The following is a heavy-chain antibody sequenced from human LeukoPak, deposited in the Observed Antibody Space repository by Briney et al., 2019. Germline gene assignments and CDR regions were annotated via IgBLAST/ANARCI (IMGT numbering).Heavy chain of an antibody. V-gene: IGHV3-23*01. J-gene: IGHJ4*02. D-gene: IGHD3-9*01. CDR2: ISGSGGRT. Sequence: QTGGSLRLSCAASRFNFRSYAMSWVRQAPGKGLEWVSGISGSGGRTYYGDSVKGRFTISRDNSKNTLYLQMSSLRAEDTAVYYCAKRDYLARTSYSPLFESWGQGTLVTVSS. CDR1: RFNFRSYA. CDR3: AKRDYLARTSYSPLFES.